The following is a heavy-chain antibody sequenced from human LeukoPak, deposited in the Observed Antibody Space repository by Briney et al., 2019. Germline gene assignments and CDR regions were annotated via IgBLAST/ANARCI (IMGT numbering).Heavy chain of an antibody. D-gene: IGHD6-19*01. J-gene: IGHJ4*02. V-gene: IGHV3-30-3*01. CDR2: ISYDGSNK. Sequence: GSLRLSCAASGFTFSSYAMHWVRQAPGKGLEWVAVISYDGSNKYYADSVKGRFTISRDNSKNTLYLQMNSPRAEDTAVYYCARDWRSSGWYHFDYWGQGTLVTVSS. CDR1: GFTFSSYA. CDR3: ARDWRSSGWYHFDY.